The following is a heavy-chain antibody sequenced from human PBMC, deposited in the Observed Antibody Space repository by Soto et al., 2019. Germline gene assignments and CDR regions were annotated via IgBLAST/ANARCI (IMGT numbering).Heavy chain of an antibody. CDR2: IYYSRST. CDR3: AHILSGSQFNY. V-gene: IGHV4-59*01. J-gene: IGHJ4*02. CDR1: GGSISSNY. Sequence: SETLSLTCTVSGGSISSNYWSWIRQPPGKGLEWIGYIYYSRSTNYNPSHKSRVTISVDTSKNQFSLKLKSVIAADTAIYYCAHILSGSQFNYWGQGTPVTVSS. D-gene: IGHD3-9*01.